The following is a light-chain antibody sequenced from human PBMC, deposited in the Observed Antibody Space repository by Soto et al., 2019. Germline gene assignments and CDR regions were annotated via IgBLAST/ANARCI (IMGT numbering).Light chain of an antibody. CDR3: ISYAGSSNV. CDR1: SSDVGDYNY. J-gene: IGLJ1*01. V-gene: IGLV2-8*01. CDR2: EGN. Sequence: QSALTQPPSASGSPGQSGAISCTGTSSDVGDYNYVTWYQHHPGKAPKLMIYEGNKRPSGVPDRFSGSKSGNTASLTVSGLKAEDEAYYYCISYAGSSNVFASGTKLTVL.